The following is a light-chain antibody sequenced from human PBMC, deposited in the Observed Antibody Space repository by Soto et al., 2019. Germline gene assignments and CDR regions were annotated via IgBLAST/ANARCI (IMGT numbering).Light chain of an antibody. CDR1: QSVGNN. CDR3: QQYNKWPLT. V-gene: IGKV3-15*01. CDR2: GAS. J-gene: IGKJ1*01. Sequence: EVVMAQSPVTLSVSPGGGAALSCRASQSVGNNLAWYQQKPGQAPRLLVYGASTRATGVPARFSGSGSGTEFTLTISSLGSEDFGVYYCQQYNKWPLTFGQGTKVDIK.